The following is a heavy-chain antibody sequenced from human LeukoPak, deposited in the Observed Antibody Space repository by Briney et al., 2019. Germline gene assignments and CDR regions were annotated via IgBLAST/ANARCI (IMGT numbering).Heavy chain of an antibody. CDR2: VYSGGDT. V-gene: IGHV3-53*01. J-gene: IGHJ4*02. Sequence: GGSLRLSCAVSGFTVSNNYMSWVRQAPGKGLEWVSHVYSGGDTYHADSVKGRFTISRDHSKNTVYLQMNNLRVEDTAVYYCARDTGLWWGQGTLVTVSS. D-gene: IGHD2-21*01. CDR1: GFTVSNNY. CDR3: ARDTGLW.